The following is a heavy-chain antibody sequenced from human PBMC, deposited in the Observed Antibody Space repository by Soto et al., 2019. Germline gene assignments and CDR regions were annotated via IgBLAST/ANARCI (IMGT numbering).Heavy chain of an antibody. CDR1: GYTFTSYA. CDR2: INAGNGNT. Sequence: QVQLVQSGAEVKKPGASVKVSCKASGYTFTSYAMHWVRQAPGQRLEWMGWINAGNGNTKYSQKFQGRVTITRDTSASTAYMEMSSLRSEDTAVYYCTRGRFRRTWFDPWGQGTLVTVSS. D-gene: IGHD3-16*01. V-gene: IGHV1-3*01. CDR3: TRGRFRRTWFDP. J-gene: IGHJ5*02.